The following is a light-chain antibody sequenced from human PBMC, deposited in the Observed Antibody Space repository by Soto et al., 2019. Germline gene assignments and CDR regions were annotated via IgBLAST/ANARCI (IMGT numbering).Light chain of an antibody. J-gene: IGKJ4*01. V-gene: IGKV3-11*01. CDR3: QQRSTWPRT. CDR2: DAS. CDR1: QSVSSS. Sequence: EIVLTQSPVTLSLSPGERATLSCRASQSVSSSLIWYQQKPGQAPRLLIYDASNRATGIPARFSGSGSGTDFILTISSLEPEDFAVYYCQQRSTWPRTFGGGTKVDI.